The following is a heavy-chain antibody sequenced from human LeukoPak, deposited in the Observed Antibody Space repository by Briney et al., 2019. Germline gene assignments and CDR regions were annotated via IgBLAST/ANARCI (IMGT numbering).Heavy chain of an antibody. CDR2: INHSGST. J-gene: IGHJ3*02. V-gene: IGHV4-30-2*01. CDR3: ARGPYYDSSGYHAFDI. D-gene: IGHD3-22*01. CDR1: GGSISSGGYY. Sequence: SQTLSLTCTVSGGSISSGGYYWSWIRQPPGKGLEWIGEINHSGSTNYNPSLKSRVTISVDTSKNQFSLKLSSVTAADTAVYYCARGPYYDSSGYHAFDIWGQGTMVTVSS.